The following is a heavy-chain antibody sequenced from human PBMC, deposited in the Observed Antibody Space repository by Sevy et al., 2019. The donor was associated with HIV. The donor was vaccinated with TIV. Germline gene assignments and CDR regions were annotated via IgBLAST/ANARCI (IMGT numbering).Heavy chain of an antibody. CDR3: ARDCSSTSCYEGYYYGMDV. V-gene: IGHV4-34*01. CDR1: GGSFSGYY. Sequence: SETLSLTCAVYGGSFSGYYWSWIRQPPGKGLEWIGEINHSGSTNYNPSLKSRVTISVDTSKNQFSLKLSSVTAADTAVYYRARDCSSTSCYEGYYYGMDVWGQGTTVTVSS. CDR2: INHSGST. J-gene: IGHJ6*02. D-gene: IGHD2-2*01.